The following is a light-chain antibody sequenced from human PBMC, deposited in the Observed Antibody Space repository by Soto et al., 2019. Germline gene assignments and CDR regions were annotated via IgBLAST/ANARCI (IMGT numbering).Light chain of an antibody. J-gene: IGKJ1*01. CDR2: DAS. Sequence: EIVLTQSPATLSLSPGERAPLSSRASQSDSSYLAWYQQKPGQAPRLLIYDASNRATGIPARFSGSGSGTDFTLTISSLEPEDCAVYYCQHRSNWPWTFGQGTKVEIK. CDR1: QSDSSY. CDR3: QHRSNWPWT. V-gene: IGKV3-11*01.